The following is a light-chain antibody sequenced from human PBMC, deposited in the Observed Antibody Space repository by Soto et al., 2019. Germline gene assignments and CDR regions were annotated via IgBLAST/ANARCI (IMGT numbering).Light chain of an antibody. Sequence: QSVLTQPRSVSGSPGQSVTISCTGTSSDVGGYNYVSWYQQHPGKAPKLMIYDVSKRPSGVPDRFSGSKSGNTASLTISGLQAEDEADYYCCSYAGSWLFGGGTKVTVL. CDR1: SSDVGGYNY. J-gene: IGLJ3*02. CDR3: CSYAGSWL. CDR2: DVS. V-gene: IGLV2-11*01.